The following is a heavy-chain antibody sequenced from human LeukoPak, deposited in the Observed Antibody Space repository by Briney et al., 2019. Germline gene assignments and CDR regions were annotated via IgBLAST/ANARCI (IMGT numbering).Heavy chain of an antibody. D-gene: IGHD3-22*01. CDR2: ISYSGST. V-gene: IGHV4-59*01. CDR1: GGSISNYY. J-gene: IGHJ3*02. Sequence: PSETLSLTCTVSGGSISNYYWTWIRQPPGKGLEWIGFISYSGSTSYNPSLKSRVTISLDTSKNQFSLKLSSGTAADTAVYYCARAYYFDSSGYDDAFDIWGQGTMVTVSS. CDR3: ARAYYFDSSGYDDAFDI.